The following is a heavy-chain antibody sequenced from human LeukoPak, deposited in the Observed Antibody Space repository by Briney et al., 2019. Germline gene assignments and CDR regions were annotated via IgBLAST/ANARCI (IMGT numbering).Heavy chain of an antibody. CDR1: GGYISSYY. CDR3: ASLRLLGGSKQYYFDY. D-gene: IGHD1-26*01. Sequence: SETLSLTCTVSGGYISSYYWSWIRQPPGKGLEWIGYIYYSGSTNYNPSLKSRVTISVDTSKNQFSLKLSSVTAADTAVYYCASLRLLGGSKQYYFDYWGQGTLVTVSS. CDR2: IYYSGST. J-gene: IGHJ4*02. V-gene: IGHV4-59*08.